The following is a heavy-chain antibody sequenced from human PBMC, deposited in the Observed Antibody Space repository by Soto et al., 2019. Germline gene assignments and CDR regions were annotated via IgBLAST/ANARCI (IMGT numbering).Heavy chain of an antibody. J-gene: IGHJ4*02. Sequence: GGSLRLSCAASGINFKSSVMNWVRQAPGKGLEWVLTISGSGTGTYYAESVKGRFTISRDNSRNTLFLQMNSLRVEDTAIYYCANLSAYSSGYFWGPGTLVTVSS. D-gene: IGHD5-18*01. CDR3: ANLSAYSSGYF. CDR2: ISGSGTGT. CDR1: GINFKSSV. V-gene: IGHV3-23*01.